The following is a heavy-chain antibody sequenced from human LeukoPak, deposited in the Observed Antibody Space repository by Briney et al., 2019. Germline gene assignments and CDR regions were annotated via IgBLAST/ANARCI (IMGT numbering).Heavy chain of an antibody. Sequence: GESLKISCKGSGYTFTNYWIAWVRQMPGKGLEWMGIVYPDDSDTRYSPSFQGQVTISADKSITTAYLQWSSLEASDTAMYFCARRGGNYYYYNMDVWGKGTTVTVSS. CDR2: VYPDDSDT. D-gene: IGHD2-15*01. CDR1: GYTFTNYW. CDR3: ARRGGNYYYYNMDV. J-gene: IGHJ6*04. V-gene: IGHV5-51*01.